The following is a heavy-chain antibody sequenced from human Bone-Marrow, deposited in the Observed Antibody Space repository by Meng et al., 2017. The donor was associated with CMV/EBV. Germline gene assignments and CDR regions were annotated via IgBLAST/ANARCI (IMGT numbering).Heavy chain of an antibody. V-gene: IGHV3-23*01. D-gene: IGHD3-3*01. CDR3: ARGPSYDFWGGNWLDP. J-gene: IGHJ5*02. CDR2: ITGNTGST. CDR1: FTFSHYG. Sequence: FTFSHYGMNWVRLAPEKGLEWVSAITGNTGSTYYRDSVKGRFTISRDNSKTTLFLQMNSLKAEDTAVYYCARGPSYDFWGGNWLDPWGPGTLVTVSS.